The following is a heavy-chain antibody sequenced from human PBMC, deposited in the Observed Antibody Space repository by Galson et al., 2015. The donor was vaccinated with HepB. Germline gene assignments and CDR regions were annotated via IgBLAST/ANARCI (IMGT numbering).Heavy chain of an antibody. CDR1: GFTFSNYA. J-gene: IGHJ4*02. Sequence: SLRLSCAASGFTFSNYAMHWVRQAPGQGLDYVSAISSSGGSTYYADSVKGRFTISRDNSKSTVYLQMGSLRDEDMAVYYCASRYCTGGSCYGYFDYWGQGALVTVSS. CDR2: ISSSGGST. CDR3: ASRYCTGGSCYGYFDY. V-gene: IGHV3-64*02. D-gene: IGHD2-15*01.